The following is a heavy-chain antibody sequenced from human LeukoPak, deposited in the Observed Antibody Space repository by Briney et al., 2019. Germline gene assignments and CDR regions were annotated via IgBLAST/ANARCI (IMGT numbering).Heavy chain of an antibody. D-gene: IGHD5-24*01. CDR3: AREGGDGYSYFDY. CDR1: GGTFSSYG. J-gene: IGHJ4*02. V-gene: IGHV1-69*04. CDR2: IIPILGIR. Sequence: SVKVSCKASGGTFSSYGVSWVRQAPGHWLEWMGRIIPILGIRNYAQYFQGRVTITADKSTSTAYMELSSLRFEDTAVYYCAREGGDGYSYFDYWGQGTLVTVSS.